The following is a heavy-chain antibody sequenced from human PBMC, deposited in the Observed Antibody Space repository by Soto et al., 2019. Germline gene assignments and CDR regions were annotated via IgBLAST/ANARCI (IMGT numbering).Heavy chain of an antibody. CDR1: GGTFSSYA. Sequence: QVQLVQSGAEVKKPGSSVKVSCKASGGTFSSYAISWVRQAPGQGLEWMGGIIPTFDTTNYAQKFQGRVTITADESTSTAYMELSSLRSEDMGVYYCARAGDGYPLGWFDPWGQGTLVTVSS. D-gene: IGHD5-12*01. J-gene: IGHJ5*02. V-gene: IGHV1-69*01. CDR3: ARAGDGYPLGWFDP. CDR2: IIPTFDTT.